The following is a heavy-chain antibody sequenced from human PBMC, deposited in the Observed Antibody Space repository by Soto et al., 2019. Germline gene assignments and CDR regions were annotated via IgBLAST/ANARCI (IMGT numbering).Heavy chain of an antibody. CDR3: AREGDGGAFDI. J-gene: IGHJ3*02. D-gene: IGHD1-26*01. Sequence: LRLSCAASGFTFSSYWMHWVRQAPGKGLVWVSRINSDGSSTSYADSVKGRFTISRDNAKNTLYLQMNSLRAEDTAVYYCAREGDGGAFDIWGQGTMVTVSS. V-gene: IGHV3-74*01. CDR2: INSDGSST. CDR1: GFTFSSYW.